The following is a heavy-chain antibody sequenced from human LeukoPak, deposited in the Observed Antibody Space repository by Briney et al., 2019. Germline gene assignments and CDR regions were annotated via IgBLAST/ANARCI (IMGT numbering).Heavy chain of an antibody. Sequence: ASVKVSCKASGYTFTGYYMHWVRQAPGQGLEWMGWINPNSGGTNYAQKLQGRVTMTTDTSTSTAYMELRSLRSDDTAVYYCARRLAAAAGYFDYWGQGTLVTVSS. CDR3: ARRLAAAAGYFDY. D-gene: IGHD6-13*01. J-gene: IGHJ4*02. CDR1: GYTFTGYY. V-gene: IGHV1-2*02. CDR2: INPNSGGT.